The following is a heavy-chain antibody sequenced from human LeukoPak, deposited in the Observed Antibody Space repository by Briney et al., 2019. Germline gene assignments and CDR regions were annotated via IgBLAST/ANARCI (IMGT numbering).Heavy chain of an antibody. D-gene: IGHD1-26*01. CDR1: GFTFSSYE. V-gene: IGHV3-66*01. J-gene: IGHJ4*02. Sequence: GGSLRLSCAASGFTFSSYEMNWVRQAPGKGLEWVSVIYSGGSTYYADSVKGRFTISRDNSKNTLYLQMNSLRAEDTAVYYCARERDSGSSPPYCFDYWGQGTLVTVSS. CDR3: ARERDSGSSPPYCFDY. CDR2: IYSGGST.